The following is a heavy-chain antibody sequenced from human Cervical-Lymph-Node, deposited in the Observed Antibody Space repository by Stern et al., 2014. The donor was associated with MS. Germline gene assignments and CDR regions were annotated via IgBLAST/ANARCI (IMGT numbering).Heavy chain of an antibody. CDR2: IYSSGYT. CDR3: AKESGTVAA. CDR1: GGSINSGAYY. Sequence: VQLVESGPGQVRPSQTLSLTCTVSGGSINSGAYYWNWIRQSAGKGLEWIGHIYSSGYTNYNPSLKSRVTIAIATSRNQFSLKVNSVTAADTAVYYCAKESGTVAAWGQGTLVTVSS. J-gene: IGHJ4*02. D-gene: IGHD4-23*01. V-gene: IGHV4-61*02.